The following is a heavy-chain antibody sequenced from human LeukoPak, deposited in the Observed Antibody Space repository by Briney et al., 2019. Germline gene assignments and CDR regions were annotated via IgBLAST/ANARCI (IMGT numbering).Heavy chain of an antibody. CDR1: GYTSTGYY. V-gene: IGHV1-46*01. CDR3: ARDRTIFGVDNTYGMDV. D-gene: IGHD3-3*01. Sequence: ASVKVSCKASGYTSTGYYMHWVRQAPGQGLEWMGIINPSGGSTSYAQKFQGRVTMTRDTSTSTVYMELSSLRSEDTAVYYCARDRTIFGVDNTYGMDVWGQGTTVTVSS. CDR2: INPSGGST. J-gene: IGHJ6*02.